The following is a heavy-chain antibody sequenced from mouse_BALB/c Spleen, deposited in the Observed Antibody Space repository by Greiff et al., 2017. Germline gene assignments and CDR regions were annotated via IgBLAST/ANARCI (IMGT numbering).Heavy chain of an antibody. J-gene: IGHJ4*01. CDR3: ARQKKLRGAMDY. CDR1: GFTFSSYA. V-gene: IGHV5-9-3*01. CDR2: ISSGGSYT. Sequence: EVQVVESGGGLVKPGGSLKLSCAASGFTFSSYAMSWVRQTPEKRLEWVATISSGGSYTYYPDSVKGRFTISRDNAKNTLYLQMSSLRSEDTAMYYCARQKKLRGAMDYWGQGTSVTVSS. D-gene: IGHD1-1*01.